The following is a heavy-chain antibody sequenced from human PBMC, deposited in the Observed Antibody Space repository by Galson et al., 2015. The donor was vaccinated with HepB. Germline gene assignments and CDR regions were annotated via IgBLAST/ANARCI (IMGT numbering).Heavy chain of an antibody. CDR2: FSPILHTA. D-gene: IGHD1-1*01. CDR1: GVTFISYI. V-gene: IGHV1-69*13. J-gene: IGHJ4*02. Sequence: SVKVSCKASGVTFISYIFTWVRQAPGQGLEWMGGFSPILHTAKYAQKFQGRVTVTADESTSTAYMELSSLRSEDTAVYYCARNGDGTDYWGQGTLVTVSS. CDR3: ARNGDGTDY.